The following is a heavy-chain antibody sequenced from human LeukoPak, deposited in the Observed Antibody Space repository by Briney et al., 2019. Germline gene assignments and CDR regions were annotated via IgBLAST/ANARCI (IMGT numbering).Heavy chain of an antibody. Sequence: GGSLRLSCAASGFTFSTYGMHWVRQAPGKGLEWVAFIRYDGSNQYYADSVKGRFTISRDNSKNTLYLQMSSLRPDDTAVYYCAREHRGPGYDFWNGYSCLDSWGQGILVTVSS. D-gene: IGHD3-3*01. CDR2: IRYDGSNQ. CDR1: GFTFSTYG. CDR3: AREHRGPGYDFWNGYSCLDS. J-gene: IGHJ4*02. V-gene: IGHV3-30*02.